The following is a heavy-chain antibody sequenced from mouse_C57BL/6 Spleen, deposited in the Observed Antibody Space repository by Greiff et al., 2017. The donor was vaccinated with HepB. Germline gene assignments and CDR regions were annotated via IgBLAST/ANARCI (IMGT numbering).Heavy chain of an antibody. Sequence: VHLQQSGAGLVQPGSSMKLSCTASGFTFSDYYMPWVRQCPEKGLEWVGKINYDGSSTYYLDSLKSRFIITGDNANNILYLQMSSLTSEDTATYYCARNPSTTWYFDVWGKGTTVTVSS. CDR2: INYDGSST. D-gene: IGHD5-1*01. V-gene: IGHV5-16*01. CDR3: ARNPSTTWYFDV. J-gene: IGHJ1*03. CDR1: GFTFSDYY.